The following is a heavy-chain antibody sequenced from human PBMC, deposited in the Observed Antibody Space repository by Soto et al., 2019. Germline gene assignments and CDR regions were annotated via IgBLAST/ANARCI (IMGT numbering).Heavy chain of an antibody. CDR3: ARVVGFWSGYYYYGMDV. J-gene: IGHJ6*02. V-gene: IGHV4-30-4*01. D-gene: IGHD3-3*01. Sequence: QVQLQESGPGLVKPSQTLSLTCTVSGGSISSGDYYWSWIRQPPGKGLEWIGYIYYSGSTYYNPSLKSRVTISVDTSKNQFSLKLSSVTAADTAVYYCARVVGFWSGYYYYGMDVWGQGTTVTVSS. CDR2: IYYSGST. CDR1: GGSISSGDYY.